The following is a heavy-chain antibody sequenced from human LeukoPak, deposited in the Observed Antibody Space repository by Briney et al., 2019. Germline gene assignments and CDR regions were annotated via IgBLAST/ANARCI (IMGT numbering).Heavy chain of an antibody. CDR1: GFTFSSYA. CDR3: ASGSGTKGGFDY. V-gene: IGHV3-23*01. CDR2: ISGSATST. Sequence: GGSLRLSCEASGFTFSSYAMSWVRQAPGKGLEWVSLISGSATSTYYADSVKGRFTISRDNSKSTLYLQMNSLRAEDTAVYYCASGSGTKGGFDYWGQGTLVTVSS. J-gene: IGHJ4*02. D-gene: IGHD3-10*01.